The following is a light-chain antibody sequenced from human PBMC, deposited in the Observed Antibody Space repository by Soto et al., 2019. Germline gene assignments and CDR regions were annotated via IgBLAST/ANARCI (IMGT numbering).Light chain of an antibody. CDR1: RSVDKW. J-gene: IGKJ1*01. CDR3: QQYYSFWT. Sequence: DIQMTQSPSTLSASLGDRVTIVCRASRSVDKWLAWYQQKSGKAPKLLIYEASNLQSGVPSRFGGSGSGTEFTLTINNLQPDDVGNYYCQQYYSFWTFGQGTTVEIK. V-gene: IGKV1-5*02. CDR2: EAS.